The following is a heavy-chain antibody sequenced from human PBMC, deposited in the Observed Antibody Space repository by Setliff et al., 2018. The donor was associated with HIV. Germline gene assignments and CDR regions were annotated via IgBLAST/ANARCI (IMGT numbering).Heavy chain of an antibody. CDR1: GDSITNSMHY. Sequence: SETRSLTCTVSGDSITNSMHYWSWIRQSPGRGLEWIGEINHKGVTNYSPSLMRRATISAETSKNQFSLRLSSVTAADTALYFCTRAQIAAPRPFDYWGQGTLVTVSS. D-gene: IGHD2-21*01. J-gene: IGHJ4*02. CDR2: INHKGVT. CDR3: TRAQIAAPRPFDY. V-gene: IGHV4-39*01.